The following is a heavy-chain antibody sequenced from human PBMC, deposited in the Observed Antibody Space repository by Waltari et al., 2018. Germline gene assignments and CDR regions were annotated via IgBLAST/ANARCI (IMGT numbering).Heavy chain of an antibody. CDR2: IKSKTDGGTT. Sequence: EVQLVESGGGLVKPGGSLRLSCAASGFTFSNAWMSWVRQAPGKGLEWVGRIKSKTDGGTTDYAAPVKCRFTISRDNAKNSLYLQMNSLRAEDTAVYYCAMGREGLDYWGQGTLVTVSS. CDR1: GFTFSNAW. V-gene: IGHV3-15*01. J-gene: IGHJ4*02. CDR3: AMGREGLDY.